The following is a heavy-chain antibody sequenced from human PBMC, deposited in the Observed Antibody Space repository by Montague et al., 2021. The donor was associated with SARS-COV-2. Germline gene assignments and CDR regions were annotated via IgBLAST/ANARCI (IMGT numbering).Heavy chain of an antibody. J-gene: IGHJ4*02. CDR3: ARRRYGGNRGYYFDY. V-gene: IGHV2-70*01. CDR2: IDWDDDK. Sequence: PALVKPTQTLTLTCTFSGFSLSTSGMCVSWIRQPPGKALEWLALIDWDDDKYYSTSLKTRLTISKDTSKNQVVLTMTNMDPVDTATYYCARRRYGGNRGYYFDYWGQGTLVTVSS. CDR1: GFSLSTSGMC. D-gene: IGHD4-23*01.